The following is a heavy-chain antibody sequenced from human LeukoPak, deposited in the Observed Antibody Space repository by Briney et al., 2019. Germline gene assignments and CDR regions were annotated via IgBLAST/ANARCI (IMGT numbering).Heavy chain of an antibody. V-gene: IGHV1-8*01. CDR3: ARTELTGYQTFDY. J-gene: IGHJ4*02. Sequence: ASVKVSCKASGYTFSSYDINWVRQATGQGLEWLGWMNPNSGNTGYAQKFQGRVTMTRNTSISTAYMELRSLRSDDTAVYYCARTELTGYQTFDYWGQGTLVTVSS. CDR2: MNPNSGNT. D-gene: IGHD3-9*01. CDR1: GYTFSSYD.